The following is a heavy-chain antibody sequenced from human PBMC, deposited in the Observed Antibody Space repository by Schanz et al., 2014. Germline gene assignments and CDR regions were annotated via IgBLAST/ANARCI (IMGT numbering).Heavy chain of an antibody. D-gene: IGHD4-17*01. CDR3: VRDTDYHFDY. CDR2: TSHDGSFT. Sequence: VQLVESGGGLVRPGGSLRLSCAASGFTFNTSWFHWVRQPPGKGLLWVSRTSHDGSFTTFADSVKGRFTISRDNAKNALYLQMNSLRAEDMAVYYCVRDTDYHFDYWGQGTLVTVSS. J-gene: IGHJ4*02. V-gene: IGHV3-74*01. CDR1: GFTFNTSW.